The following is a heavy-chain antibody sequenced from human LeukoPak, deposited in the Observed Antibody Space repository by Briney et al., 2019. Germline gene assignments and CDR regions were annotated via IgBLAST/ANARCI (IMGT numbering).Heavy chain of an antibody. Sequence: SETLSPTCTVSGDSISSDYWSWIRQPPGKGLEWIGFINNRGTTSYNPSLKSRVTISRDMSKNQFALKLSSVSAADTAVYYCARYRDGDRDISLDIWGQGTLVTVSS. CDR3: ARYRDGDRDISLDI. CDR1: GDSISSDY. J-gene: IGHJ4*02. V-gene: IGHV4-59*08. D-gene: IGHD4-17*01. CDR2: INNRGTT.